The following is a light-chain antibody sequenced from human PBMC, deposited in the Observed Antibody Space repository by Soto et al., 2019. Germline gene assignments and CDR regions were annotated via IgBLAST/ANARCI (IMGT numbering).Light chain of an antibody. Sequence: VLTQPPSVSGAPGQRVTISCTGSSSNIGADYDVHWYQQLPGTAPKLLIYGNSNRPSGVPDRFSGSKYGTSASLAITALQAEDEADYYCQSYDSSLSGYVFGTGTKLTVL. J-gene: IGLJ1*01. CDR3: QSYDSSLSGYV. V-gene: IGLV1-40*01. CDR1: SSNIGADYD. CDR2: GNS.